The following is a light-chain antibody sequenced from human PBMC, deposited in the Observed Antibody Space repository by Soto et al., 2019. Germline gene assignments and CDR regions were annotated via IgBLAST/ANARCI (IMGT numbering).Light chain of an antibody. J-gene: IGKJ1*01. CDR1: QIFRSTH. V-gene: IGKV3-20*01. Sequence: EIVLTQSAGTLSLSTGERATLSCRASQIFRSTHLAWYQLKPGQAPRLLIYGAFKRATGIPDRFSGSGSGTEFTLTISSLQPDDFATYYCQQYNNYATWTFGQGTKVDIK. CDR2: GAF. CDR3: QQYNNYATWT.